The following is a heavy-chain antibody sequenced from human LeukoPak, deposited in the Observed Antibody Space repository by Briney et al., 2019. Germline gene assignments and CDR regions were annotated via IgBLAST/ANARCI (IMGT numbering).Heavy chain of an antibody. V-gene: IGHV3-21*04. Sequence: GRSLRLSCEASGFTFSSYNMNWVRQAPGKGLEWVSSISSSSSYIYYADSVKGRFTISRDNSKNTVYLQMNSLRAEDTAVYYCASLKYGSGSGSEYWGQGTLVTVSS. CDR2: ISSSSSYI. J-gene: IGHJ4*02. CDR1: GFTFSSYN. D-gene: IGHD3-10*01. CDR3: ASLKYGSGSGSEY.